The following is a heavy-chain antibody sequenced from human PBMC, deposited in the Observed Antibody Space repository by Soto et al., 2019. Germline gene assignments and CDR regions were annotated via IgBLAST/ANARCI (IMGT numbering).Heavy chain of an antibody. J-gene: IGHJ4*02. CDR1: GFTFSSYA. V-gene: IGHV3-30-3*01. Sequence: QVQLVESGGGVVQPGRSLRLSCAASGFTFSSYAMHWVRQAPGKGLEWVAVISYDGSNKYYADSVKGRFTLSRDNSKNTVYLQMNSLRAEDTAVYPCSRARWLQLMGDYWGQGTLVTVSS. D-gene: IGHD5-12*01. CDR3: SRARWLQLMGDY. CDR2: ISYDGSNK.